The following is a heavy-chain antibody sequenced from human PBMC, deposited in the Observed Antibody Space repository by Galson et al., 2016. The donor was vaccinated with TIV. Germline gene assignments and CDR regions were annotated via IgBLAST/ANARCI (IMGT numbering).Heavy chain of an antibody. J-gene: IGHJ6*02. V-gene: IGHV3-66*02. CDR3: ARDRRFCGNECYLQYFYGMDV. CDR1: GFTVSDNY. D-gene: IGHD2-21*01. Sequence: SLRLSCAASGFTVSDNYLIWVRQAPGGGLDWVSLIYNDGTTFYAGAVKGRFTIHRDTSKNTVYLQMNSLRPEDTAVYYCARDRRFCGNECYLQYFYGMDVWGHGTTVTVSS. CDR2: IYNDGTT.